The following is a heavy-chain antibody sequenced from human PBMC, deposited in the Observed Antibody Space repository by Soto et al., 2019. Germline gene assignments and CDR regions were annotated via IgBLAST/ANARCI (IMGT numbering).Heavy chain of an antibody. CDR2: ISGSGGST. V-gene: IGHV3-23*01. Sequence: PGGSLRLSCAASGFTFSSYAMSWVRQAPGKGLEWVSAISGSGGSTYYADSVKGRFTISRDNSKNTLYLQMNSLRAEDTAVYYCAKGTPVDCSGGSCHAGALDYWGQGTLVTVSS. J-gene: IGHJ4*02. D-gene: IGHD2-15*01. CDR3: AKGTPVDCSGGSCHAGALDY. CDR1: GFTFSSYA.